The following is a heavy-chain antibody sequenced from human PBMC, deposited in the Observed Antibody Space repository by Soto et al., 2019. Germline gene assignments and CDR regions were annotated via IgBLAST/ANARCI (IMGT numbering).Heavy chain of an antibody. J-gene: IGHJ3*02. V-gene: IGHV3-23*01. Sequence: GGSLRLSCAASGFTFSSYAMSWVRQAPGKGLEWVSDISGSGGSTYYADSVKGRFTISRDNSKNTLYLQMNSLRAEDTAVYYCANHYSYGSGGAAFDIWGQGTMVTVSS. CDR2: ISGSGGST. D-gene: IGHD5-18*01. CDR3: ANHYSYGSGGAAFDI. CDR1: GFTFSSYA.